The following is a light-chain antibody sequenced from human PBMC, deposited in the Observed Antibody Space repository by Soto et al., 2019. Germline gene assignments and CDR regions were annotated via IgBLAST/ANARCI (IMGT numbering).Light chain of an antibody. CDR1: TSDVGDYNC. CDR3: SSSAHGSIYV. Sequence: QPACVSEAPGQWMSLSRTGTTSDVGDYNCGSWYQQHPGKAPNLRIYEFGNRPSEVSIRFSGSKSVNAASLTISGLQAHAEADYYGSSSAHGSIYVFGTGPKVPVL. CDR2: EFG. J-gene: IGLJ1*01. V-gene: IGLV2-14*01.